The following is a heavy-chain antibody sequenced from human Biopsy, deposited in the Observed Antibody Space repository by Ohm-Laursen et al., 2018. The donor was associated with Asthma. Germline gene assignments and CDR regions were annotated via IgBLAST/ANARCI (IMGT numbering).Heavy chain of an antibody. J-gene: IGHJ4*02. CDR1: GGTFSTFG. Sequence: GSSVKVSCKASGGTFSTFGISWVRQAPGQGLEWMGRIIPFYGTATYAQNFQGRLTLTADESTSTAYRELSSLRSEDTAVYFCARDYDGDYVQRHLPLAYWGQGTLVTVSS. D-gene: IGHD4-17*01. V-gene: IGHV1-69*15. CDR3: ARDYDGDYVQRHLPLAY. CDR2: IIPFYGTA.